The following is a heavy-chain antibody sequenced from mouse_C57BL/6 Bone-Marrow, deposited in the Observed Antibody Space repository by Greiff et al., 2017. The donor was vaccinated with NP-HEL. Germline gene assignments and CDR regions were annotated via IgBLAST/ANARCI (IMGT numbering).Heavy chain of an antibody. CDR2: SRNKANDYTT. CDR1: GFTFSDFY. V-gene: IGHV7-1*01. D-gene: IGHD1-1*02. Sequence: DVQLVESGGGLVQSGRSLRLSCATSGFTFSDFYMEWVRQAPGKGLEWIAASRNKANDYTTEYSASVKGRFIVSRDTSQSILYLQMNALRAEDTAIYYCARDAWRGGWFAYWGQGTLVTVSA. CDR3: ARDAWRGGWFAY. J-gene: IGHJ3*01.